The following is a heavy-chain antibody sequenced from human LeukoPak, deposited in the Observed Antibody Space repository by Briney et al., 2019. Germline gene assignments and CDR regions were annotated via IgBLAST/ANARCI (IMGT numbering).Heavy chain of an antibody. CDR1: GGSISSYY. CDR2: IYYSGST. CDR3: ARCYGSGPYYMDV. V-gene: IGHV4-59*01. J-gene: IGHJ6*03. D-gene: IGHD3-10*01. Sequence: SETLSLTCTVSGGSISSYYWSWIRQPPGKGLEWIGYIYYSGSTNYNPSLKSRVTISVDTSKNQFSLKLSSVTAADTAVYYRARCYGSGPYYMDVWGKGTTVTISS.